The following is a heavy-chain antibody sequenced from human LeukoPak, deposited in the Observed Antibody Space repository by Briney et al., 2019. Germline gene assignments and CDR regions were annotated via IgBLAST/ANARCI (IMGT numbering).Heavy chain of an antibody. CDR2: IYYSGST. Sequence: PSETLSLTCTVSGGSISSYYWSWIRRPPGKGLEWIGYIYYSGSTNYNPSLKSRVTISVDTSKNQFSLKLSSVTAADTAVYYCARERGRARGSYGSYYGMDVWGQGTTVTVSS. V-gene: IGHV4-59*01. D-gene: IGHD1-26*01. CDR3: ARERGRARGSYGSYYGMDV. CDR1: GGSISSYY. J-gene: IGHJ6*02.